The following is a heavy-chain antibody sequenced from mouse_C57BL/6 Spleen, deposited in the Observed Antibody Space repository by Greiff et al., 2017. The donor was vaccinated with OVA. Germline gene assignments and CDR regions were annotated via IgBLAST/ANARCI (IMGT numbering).Heavy chain of an antibody. J-gene: IGHJ1*03. V-gene: IGHV3-6*01. CDR1: GYSITSGYY. D-gene: IGHD3-1*01. CDR3: ARRGLRWYFDV. Sequence: DVKLQESGPGLVKPSQSLSLTCSVTGYSITSGYYWNWIRQFPGNKLEWMGYISYDGSNNYNPSLKNRISITRDTSKNQFFLKLNSVTTEDTATYYCARRGLRWYFDVWGTGTTVTVSS. CDR2: ISYDGSN.